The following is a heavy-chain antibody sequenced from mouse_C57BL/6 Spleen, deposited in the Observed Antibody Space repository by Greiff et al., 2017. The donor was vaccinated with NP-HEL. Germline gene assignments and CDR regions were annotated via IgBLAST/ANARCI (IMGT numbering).Heavy chain of an antibody. J-gene: IGHJ2*01. D-gene: IGHD1-1*01. V-gene: IGHV5-17*01. Sequence: EVHLVESGGGLVKPGGSLKLSCAASGFTFSDYGMHWVRQAPEKGLEWVAYISSGSSTIYYADTVKGRFTLSRDNAKNTLFLQMTSLRSEDTAMYYCARGGYGSSYGDYWGQGTTLTVSS. CDR2: ISSGSSTI. CDR3: ARGGYGSSYGDY. CDR1: GFTFSDYG.